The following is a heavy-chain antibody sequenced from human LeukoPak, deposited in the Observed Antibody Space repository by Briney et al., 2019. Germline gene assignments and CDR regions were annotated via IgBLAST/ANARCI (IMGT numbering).Heavy chain of an antibody. CDR2: INPGAGGT. V-gene: IGHV1-46*01. CDR3: ARDLGSKKCFEY. CDR1: GYTFTSYF. Sequence: ASVKVSCKASGYTFTSYFIHWVRQTPGQRLEWMGIINPGAGGTTYAQKFQGKVTMTRDTSTSTVYMELSSLRSEDTAVYYCARDLGSKKCFEYWGQGTLVTVSS. J-gene: IGHJ4*02. D-gene: IGHD1-26*01.